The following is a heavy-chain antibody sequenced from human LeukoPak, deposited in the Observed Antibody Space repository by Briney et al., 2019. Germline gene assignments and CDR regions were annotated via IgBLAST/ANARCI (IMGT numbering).Heavy chain of an antibody. D-gene: IGHD6-19*01. CDR3: ASRVRLAGTLSGCDY. CDR2: IYSADST. Sequence: GGSLRLSSADSGFTVRSNYMTWVRQAPGKGLEWVSVIYSADSTYHADSVKGRFTISRDNTKNMLYLQMNSLRAEDTAVYYCASRVRLAGTLSGCDYWGREPRVIVSS. J-gene: IGHJ4*02. V-gene: IGHV3-66*01. CDR1: GFTVRSNY.